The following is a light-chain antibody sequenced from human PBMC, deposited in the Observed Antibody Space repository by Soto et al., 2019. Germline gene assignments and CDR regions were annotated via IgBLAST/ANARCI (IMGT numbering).Light chain of an antibody. CDR1: QSISNW. CDR3: QQYSSYST. J-gene: IGKJ1*01. Sequence: DIQMTQSPSSLSASVGDRVTITCRASQSISNWLAWYQQKPGKAPKLLIYDASTLESGVPSRFSGGGFGTDFTLNIRSLQPDDFATYYCQQYSSYSTFGQGT. CDR2: DAS. V-gene: IGKV1-5*01.